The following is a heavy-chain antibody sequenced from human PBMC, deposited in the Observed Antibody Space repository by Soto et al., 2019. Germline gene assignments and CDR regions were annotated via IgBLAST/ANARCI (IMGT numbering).Heavy chain of an antibody. CDR2: IYSGGST. J-gene: IGHJ6*02. D-gene: IGHD3-22*01. V-gene: IGHV3-53*01. Sequence: GGSLRLSCAASGFTVSSNYMSWVRQAPGKGLEWVSVIYSGGSTYYADSVKGRFTISRDNSKNTLYLQMNSLRAEDTAVYYCARDRRGYYDSSGFWGQGTTVTAP. CDR1: GFTVSSNY. CDR3: ARDRRGYYDSSGF.